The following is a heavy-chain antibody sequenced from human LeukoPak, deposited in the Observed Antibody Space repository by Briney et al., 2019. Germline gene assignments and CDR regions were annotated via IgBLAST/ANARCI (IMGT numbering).Heavy chain of an antibody. CDR2: IYYSGST. CDR1: GGSISSYY. V-gene: IGHV4-59*01. CDR3: ARGMTGTHPDY. Sequence: SETLSLTCTVSGGSISSYYWSWIRQPPGKGLEWIGYIYYSGSTNYNPSLKSRVTISVDTSKNQFSLKLSSVTAADTAVYYCARGMTGTHPDYWGQGTLVTVSS. D-gene: IGHD1-1*01. J-gene: IGHJ4*02.